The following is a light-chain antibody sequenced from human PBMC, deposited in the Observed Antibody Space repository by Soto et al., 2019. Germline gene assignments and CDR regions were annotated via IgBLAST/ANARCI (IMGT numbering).Light chain of an antibody. Sequence: DIQMTQSPSTLSASVGDRVTITCRASQSISSWLAWYQQKPGKAPKLLIYDASSLESGVPSRFGGSGSGTEFTLAITSLQPDDFATYYYQQYNSYSTWTFGQGTMVVIK. CDR1: QSISSW. V-gene: IGKV1-5*01. J-gene: IGKJ1*01. CDR3: QQYNSYSTWT. CDR2: DAS.